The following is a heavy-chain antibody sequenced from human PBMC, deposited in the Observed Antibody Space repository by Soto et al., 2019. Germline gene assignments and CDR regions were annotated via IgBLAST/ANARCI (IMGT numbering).Heavy chain of an antibody. CDR2: IYYTGST. CDR1: GDSISSRDCY. Sequence: SETLSLTCTVSGDSISSRDCYWSWIRQSPGKGLEWIGYIYYTGSTYYNPSLKSRVSMSVDTSKNQFSLRLNSVTAADTAVYYCARALGILTGYFSPWGQGTLVTVSS. J-gene: IGHJ5*02. CDR3: ARALGILTGYFSP. V-gene: IGHV4-30-4*01. D-gene: IGHD3-9*01.